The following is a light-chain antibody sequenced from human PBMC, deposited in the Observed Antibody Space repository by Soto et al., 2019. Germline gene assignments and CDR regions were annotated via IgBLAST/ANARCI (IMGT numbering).Light chain of an antibody. CDR3: PKYNSAPQT. J-gene: IGKJ1*01. CDR2: AAS. CDR1: LGISSY. V-gene: IGKV1-27*01. Sequence: DIQMTQSPSSLSASVGDRVTITCRASLGISSYLAWYQQKPGKVPKLLIYAASTLQSGVPSRFSGSGSGTDFTLTISTLQPEDVATYYCPKYNSAPQTFGQGTKVEIK.